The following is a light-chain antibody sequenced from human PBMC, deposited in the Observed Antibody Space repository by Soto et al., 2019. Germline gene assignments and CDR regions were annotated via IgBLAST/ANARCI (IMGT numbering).Light chain of an antibody. J-gene: IGKJ2*01. CDR2: WGS. V-gene: IGKV2-28*01. CDR3: MQALQTPPYT. Sequence: DIVMTQSPLSLPVTPGEPASISCRSSQSLLHSNGYNYLDWYLQKPGQSPQLLIYWGSNRASGVADRFSGSGSGTDFTLKISRVKAEDVGVYYCMQALQTPPYTFGQGTKLEIK. CDR1: QSLLHSNGYNY.